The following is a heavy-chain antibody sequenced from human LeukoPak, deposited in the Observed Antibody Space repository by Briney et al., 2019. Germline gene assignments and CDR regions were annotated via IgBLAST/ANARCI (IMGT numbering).Heavy chain of an antibody. CDR2: IYYSGST. Sequence: SETLSLTCTVSGGSISSYYWSWIRRPPGKGLEWIGYIYYSGSTNYNPSLKSRVTISVDTSKNQFSLKLSSVTAADTAVYYCARDAPADYWGQGTLVTVSS. J-gene: IGHJ4*02. CDR1: GGSISSYY. V-gene: IGHV4-59*01. CDR3: ARDAPADY.